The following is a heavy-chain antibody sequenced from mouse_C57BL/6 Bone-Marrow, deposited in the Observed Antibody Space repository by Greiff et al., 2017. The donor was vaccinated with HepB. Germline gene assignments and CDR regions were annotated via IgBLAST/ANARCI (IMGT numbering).Heavy chain of an antibody. CDR1: GFTFSSYA. CDR3: TGDGYQGFAY. J-gene: IGHJ3*01. Sequence: EVKLVESGEGLVKPGGSLKLSCAASGFTFSSYAMSWVRQTPEKRLEWVAYISSGGDYIYYADTVKGRFTISRDNARNNLYLQMSSLKSEDTAMYYCTGDGYQGFAYWGQGTLVTVSA. V-gene: IGHV5-9-1*02. CDR2: ISSGGDYI. D-gene: IGHD2-3*01.